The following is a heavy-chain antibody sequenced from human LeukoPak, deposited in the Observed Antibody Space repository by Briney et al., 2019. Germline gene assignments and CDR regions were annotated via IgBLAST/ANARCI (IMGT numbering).Heavy chain of an antibody. Sequence: QTGGSLRLSCAASGFTFSSYEMNWVRQAPGKGLEWVSYISSSGSTIYYADSVKGRFTISRDNAKNSLYLQMNSLRAEDTAVYYCARGDPENYYYYYMDVWGKGTTVTVSS. J-gene: IGHJ6*03. CDR2: ISSSGSTI. CDR1: GFTFSSYE. D-gene: IGHD2-21*02. V-gene: IGHV3-48*03. CDR3: ARGDPENYYYYYMDV.